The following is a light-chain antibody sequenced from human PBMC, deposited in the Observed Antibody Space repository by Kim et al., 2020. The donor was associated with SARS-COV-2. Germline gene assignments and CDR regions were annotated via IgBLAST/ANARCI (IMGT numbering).Light chain of an antibody. CDR3: QQYGSSPLT. V-gene: IGKV3-20*01. CDR2: GAS. CDR1: QSVSSSY. J-gene: IGKJ4*01. Sequence: APGEQRPLPSRASQSVSSSYLAWYRQKPGQAPRLLIYGASSRATGIPDRFSGSGSGTDFTLTISRLEPEDFAVYYCQQYGSSPLTFGGGTKVEIK.